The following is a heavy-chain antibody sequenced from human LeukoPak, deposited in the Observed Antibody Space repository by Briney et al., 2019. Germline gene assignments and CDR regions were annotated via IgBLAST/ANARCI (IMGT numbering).Heavy chain of an antibody. CDR3: AKTGLSSVYYGYADY. V-gene: IGHV3-23*01. D-gene: IGHD5/OR15-5a*01. Sequence: PGGSLRLSCAASGFTFSSYALSWVRQAPGKGLEWVSTISGNGDSTYYADSVKGRFTISRDNSKNTLYLQMNSLRADDAAVYYCAKTGLSSVYYGYADYWGQGTLVTVSS. CDR1: GFTFSSYA. CDR2: ISGNGDST. J-gene: IGHJ4*02.